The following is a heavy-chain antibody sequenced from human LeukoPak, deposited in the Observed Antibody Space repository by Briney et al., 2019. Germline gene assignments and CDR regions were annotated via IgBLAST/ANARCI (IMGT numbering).Heavy chain of an antibody. CDR3: ARDVYQESGYDPIDY. Sequence: GGSLRLSCAASGFTFSSYWMSWVRQAPGKGLEWVANIKQDGSEKYYVDSVKGRFTISRDNAKNSLYLQMNSLRAEDTAVYYCARDVYQESGYDPIDYWGQGALVTVSS. D-gene: IGHD5-12*01. V-gene: IGHV3-7*01. CDR2: IKQDGSEK. J-gene: IGHJ4*02. CDR1: GFTFSSYW.